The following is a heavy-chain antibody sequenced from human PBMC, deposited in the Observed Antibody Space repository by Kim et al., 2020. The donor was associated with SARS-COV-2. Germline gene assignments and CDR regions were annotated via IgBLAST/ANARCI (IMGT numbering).Heavy chain of an antibody. CDR1: GFTFSSYD. D-gene: IGHD3-16*02. V-gene: IGHV3-13*01. CDR3: ARGGFTFGGVIVWSTIDY. J-gene: IGHJ4*02. Sequence: GGSLRLSCAASGFTFSSYDMHWVRQATGKGLEWVSAIGTAGDTYYPGSVKGRFTISRENAKNSLYLQMNSLRAGDTAVYYCARGGFTFGGVIVWSTIDYWGQGTLVTVSS. CDR2: IGTAGDT.